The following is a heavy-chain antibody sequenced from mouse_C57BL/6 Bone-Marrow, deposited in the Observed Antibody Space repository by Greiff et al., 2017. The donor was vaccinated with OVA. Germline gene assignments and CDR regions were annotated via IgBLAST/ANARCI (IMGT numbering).Heavy chain of an antibody. CDR1: GYSITSDY. J-gene: IGHJ1*03. CDR2: ISYSGST. V-gene: IGHV3-8*01. Sequence: EVQLVESGPGLAKPSQTLSLTCSVTGYSITSDYWNWIRKFPGNKLEYMGYISYSGSTYYNPSLKSRISITRDTSTNQYYLQLNSVTTEDTATYYCARERVTMITPYWYFDVWGTGTTVTVSS. CDR3: ARERVTMITPYWYFDV. D-gene: IGHD2-4*01.